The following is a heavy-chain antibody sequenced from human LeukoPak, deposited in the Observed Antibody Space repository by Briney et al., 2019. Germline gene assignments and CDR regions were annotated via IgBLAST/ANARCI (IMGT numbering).Heavy chain of an antibody. J-gene: IGHJ6*02. CDR3: ARGVLGGYYGMDV. Sequence: GGSLRLSCAASGFTVSSNYMSWVRQAPGKGLEWVSVIYSGGSTYYADSVKGRFTISRDNSKNTLYLQMNSLGAEDTAVYYCARGVLGGYYGMDVWGQGTTVTVSS. CDR2: IYSGGST. CDR1: GFTVSSNY. D-gene: IGHD3-16*01. V-gene: IGHV3-53*01.